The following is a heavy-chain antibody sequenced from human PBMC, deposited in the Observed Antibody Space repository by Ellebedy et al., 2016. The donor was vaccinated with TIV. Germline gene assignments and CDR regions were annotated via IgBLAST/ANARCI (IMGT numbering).Heavy chain of an antibody. CDR3: ARVRDGYNFDY. D-gene: IGHD5-24*01. J-gene: IGHJ4*02. CDR1: GFAFSSHA. Sequence: GESLKISCAASGFAFSSHAMTWVRQVPAKGLEWVSGISGTGGSTYYADSVKGRFTISRDNSKNSLYLQMNSLKAEDTAVYYCARVRDGYNFDYWGQGTLVTVSS. V-gene: IGHV3-23*01. CDR2: ISGTGGST.